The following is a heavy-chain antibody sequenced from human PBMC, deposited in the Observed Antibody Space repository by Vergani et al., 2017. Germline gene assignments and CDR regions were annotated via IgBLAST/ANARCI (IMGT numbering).Heavy chain of an antibody. J-gene: IGHJ4*02. CDR3: GRGSDNYN. V-gene: IGHV3-23*01. Sequence: EVQLLQSEGAVVQPGGPLGLPGLVSDFTFRIMPMGWVRQGHGQGLEWVSRIKNTGDSTHYADSVKGRFTISRDNSKNTLYLQMNSLRVEDTAVYYCGRGSDNYNWGQGTLVTVSS. D-gene: IGHD5-24*01. CDR2: IKNTGDST. CDR1: DFTFRIMP.